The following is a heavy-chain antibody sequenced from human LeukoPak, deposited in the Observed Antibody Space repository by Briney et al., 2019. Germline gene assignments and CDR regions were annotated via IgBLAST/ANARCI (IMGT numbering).Heavy chain of an antibody. J-gene: IGHJ5*02. CDR2: IYSGGST. CDR1: GFTVSSNY. D-gene: IGHD2-15*01. Sequence: GGSLRLSCAASGFTVSSNYMSWVRQAPGKGLEWVSVIYSGGSTYYADSVKGPFTISRDNSKNTLFLQMNGLRVEDTALYFCARPGGFCSGSTCYSGWDWFDPWGQGTLVTVSS. V-gene: IGHV3-53*05. CDR3: ARPGGFCSGSTCYSGWDWFDP.